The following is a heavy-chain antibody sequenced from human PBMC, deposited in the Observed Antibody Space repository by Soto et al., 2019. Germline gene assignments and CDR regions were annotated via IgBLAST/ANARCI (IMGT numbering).Heavy chain of an antibody. J-gene: IGHJ1*01. V-gene: IGHV3-30-3*01. Sequence: QVQLVESGGGVVQPGRSLRLSCAASGFTFSSYAMHWVRQAPGKGLEWVAVISYDGSNKYYADSVKGRFTISRDNSKNTRYLQMNSLRAEDTAVYYCARERRAVAGHGYFQHWGQGTLVTVSS. CDR3: ARERRAVAGHGYFQH. CDR1: GFTFSSYA. CDR2: ISYDGSNK. D-gene: IGHD6-19*01.